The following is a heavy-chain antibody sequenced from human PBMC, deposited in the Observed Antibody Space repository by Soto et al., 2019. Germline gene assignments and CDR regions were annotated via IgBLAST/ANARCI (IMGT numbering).Heavy chain of an antibody. J-gene: IGHJ4*02. CDR2: ISATGGGT. CDR1: GFKFSNYA. Sequence: PVGSLRLSCAASGFKFSNYAMSWVRQAPGKGLEWVSLISATGGGTYYADSVKGRFTISRDNSHNTLYLQVHSLTAEDTAVYYCAKDRRAGGNSAFYFDYWGQGTLVTVSS. V-gene: IGHV3-23*01. D-gene: IGHD3-16*01. CDR3: AKDRRAGGNSAFYFDY.